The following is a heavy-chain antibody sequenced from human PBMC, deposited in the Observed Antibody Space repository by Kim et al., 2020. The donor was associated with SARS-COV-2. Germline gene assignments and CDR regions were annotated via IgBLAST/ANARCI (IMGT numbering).Heavy chain of an antibody. V-gene: IGHV1-69*13. CDR3: ARDPPDGDYFDY. J-gene: IGHJ4*02. CDR1: GGTFSSYA. Sequence: SVKVSCKASGGTFSSYAISWVRQAPGQGLEWMGGIIPIFGTANYAQKFQGRVTITADESTSTAYMELSSLRSEDTAVYYCARDPPDGDYFDYWGQGTLVTVSS. D-gene: IGHD4-17*01. CDR2: IIPIFGTA.